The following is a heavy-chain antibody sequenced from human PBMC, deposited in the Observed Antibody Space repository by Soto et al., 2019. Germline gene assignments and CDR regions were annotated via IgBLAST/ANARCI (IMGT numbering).Heavy chain of an antibody. CDR2: ITPFNGNT. D-gene: IGHD3-22*01. J-gene: IGHJ4*02. V-gene: IGHV1-45*02. CDR1: GYTFTGYY. CDR3: ASGRYDASGYFDY. Sequence: SVKVSCKASGYTFTGYYMHWVRQAPGQALEWMGWITPFNGNTKYAQKFQDRVTFTGDTSLNTAYMELSSLRSDDTAMFYCASGRYDASGYFDYWGQGTLVTVSS.